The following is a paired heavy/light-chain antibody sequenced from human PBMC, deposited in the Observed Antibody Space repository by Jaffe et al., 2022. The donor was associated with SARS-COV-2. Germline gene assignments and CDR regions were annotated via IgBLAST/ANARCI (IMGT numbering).Heavy chain of an antibody. CDR2: ISYDGSNK. V-gene: IGHV3-30-3*01. J-gene: IGHJ4*02. CDR3: ARSEMYQLLDSFDY. Sequence: QVQLVESGGGVVQPGRSLRLSCAASGFTFSSYAMHWVRQAPGKGLEWVAVISYDGSNKYYADSVKGRFTISRDNSKNTLYLQMNSLRAEDTAVYYCARSEMYQLLDSFDYWGQGTLVTVSS. CDR1: GFTFSSYA. D-gene: IGHD2-2*01.
Light chain of an antibody. CDR3: QQLNSYPPRYT. V-gene: IGKV1-9*01. CDR2: AAS. Sequence: DIQLTQSPSFLSASVGDRVTITCRASQGISSYLAWYQQKPGKAPKLLIYAASTLQSGVPSRFSGSGSGTEFTLTISSLQPEDFATYYCQQLNSYPPRYTFGQGTKLEIK. J-gene: IGKJ2*01. CDR1: QGISSY.